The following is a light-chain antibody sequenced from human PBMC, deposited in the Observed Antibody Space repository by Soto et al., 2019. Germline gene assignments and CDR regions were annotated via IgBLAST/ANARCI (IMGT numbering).Light chain of an antibody. CDR1: QSVSNR. CDR2: KAS. V-gene: IGKV1-5*03. CDR3: QQYDISYT. J-gene: IGKJ2*01. Sequence: DIRMTQSPSTLSASIGERVTITCRASQSVSNRLAWYQRKPGQAPKLLIYKASSLETGVPSRFSGSGSGTEFTLTISSLQPDDFATYYCQQYDISYTFGQGTKLVIK.